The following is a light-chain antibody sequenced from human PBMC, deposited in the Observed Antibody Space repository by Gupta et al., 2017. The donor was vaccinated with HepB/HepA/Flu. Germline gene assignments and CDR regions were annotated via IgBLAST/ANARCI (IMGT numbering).Light chain of an antibody. J-gene: IGLJ2*01. CDR3: QAWDSSIVV. V-gene: IGLV3-1*01. CDR2: QDN. CDR1: NLGDKY. Sequence: SYELPQPPSVSVSPGQTASITCSGDNLGDKYACWYQQKPGQSPVMVIYQDNKRPSGIPERFSGSNSGNTATLTISGTQAMDEADYYCQAWDSSIVVFGGGTKLTVL.